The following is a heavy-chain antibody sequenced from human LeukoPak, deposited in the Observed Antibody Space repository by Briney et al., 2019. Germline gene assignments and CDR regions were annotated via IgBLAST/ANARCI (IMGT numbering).Heavy chain of an antibody. V-gene: IGHV3-30*03. CDR1: GFTFSSYG. D-gene: IGHD6-19*01. CDR2: ISYDGSNK. CDR3: ARDLVGSSGWYTDY. J-gene: IGHJ4*02. Sequence: GGSLRLSCAASGFTFSSYGMHWVRQAPGKGLEWVAVISYDGSNKYYADSVKGRFTISRDNSKNTLYLQMNSLRAEDTAVYYCARDLVGSSGWYTDYWGQGTLVTVSS.